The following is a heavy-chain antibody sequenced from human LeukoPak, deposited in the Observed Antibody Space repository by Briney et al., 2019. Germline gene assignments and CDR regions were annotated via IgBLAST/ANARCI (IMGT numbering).Heavy chain of an antibody. V-gene: IGHV3-7*03. CDR1: GFTFSSYW. D-gene: IGHD5-18*01. Sequence: PGGSLRLSCAASGFTFSSYWMSWVRQAPGKGLEWVANIKQDGSEKYYVDSVKGRFTISRDNAKNSLYLQMNSLRAEDTAVYYCARGNGPGIQLWLRGGGYFDYWGQGTLVTVSS. CDR2: IKQDGSEK. CDR3: ARGNGPGIQLWLRGGGYFDY. J-gene: IGHJ4*02.